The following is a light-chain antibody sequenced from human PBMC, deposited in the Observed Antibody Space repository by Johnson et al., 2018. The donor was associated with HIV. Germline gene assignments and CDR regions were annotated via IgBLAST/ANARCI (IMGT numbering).Light chain of an antibody. CDR1: SSNIGNNF. Sequence: QSVLTQAPSVSAAPGQKVTISCSGSSSNIGNNFVSWYQQFPGTAPKLLIYENNKRPSGIPDRFSGSKSGTSATLGITGLQTGGEADYYCGTREISLSAKVVGTGTKGTV. J-gene: IGLJ1*01. CDR3: GTREISLSAKV. V-gene: IGLV1-51*02. CDR2: ENN.